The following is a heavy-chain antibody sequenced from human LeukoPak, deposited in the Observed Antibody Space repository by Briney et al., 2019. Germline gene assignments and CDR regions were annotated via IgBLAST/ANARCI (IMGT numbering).Heavy chain of an antibody. D-gene: IGHD3-3*01. CDR1: GYTFTGYY. CDR2: INPNSGGT. V-gene: IGHV1-2*02. CDR3: ARDRYDFWSGYYTGMDY. Sequence: ASVKVSRKASGYTFTGYYMHWVRQAPGQGLEWMGWINPNSGGTNYAQKFQGRVTMTRDTSISTAYMELSRLRSDDTAVYYCARDRYDFWSGYYTGMDYWGQGTLVTVSS. J-gene: IGHJ4*02.